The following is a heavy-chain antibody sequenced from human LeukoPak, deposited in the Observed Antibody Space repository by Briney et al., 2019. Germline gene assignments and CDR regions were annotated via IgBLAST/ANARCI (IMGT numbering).Heavy chain of an antibody. J-gene: IGHJ4*02. CDR2: IIPIFGTA. D-gene: IGHD3-22*01. Sequence: SVKVSCKASGGTFSSYAISWVRQAPGQGLEWMGGIIPIFGTANYAQKFQGGVTITADESTSTAYMELSSLRSEDTAVYYCARPSYYYDSSGSALDYWGQGTLVTVSS. V-gene: IGHV1-69*13. CDR1: GGTFSSYA. CDR3: ARPSYYYDSSGSALDY.